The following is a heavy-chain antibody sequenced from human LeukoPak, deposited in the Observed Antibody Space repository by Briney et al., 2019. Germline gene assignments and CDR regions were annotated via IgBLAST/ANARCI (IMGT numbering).Heavy chain of an antibody. V-gene: IGHV3-30*02. D-gene: IGHD3-22*01. CDR3: AKAIGRGRITMIVVVRKDIDY. CDR2: IRYDGSNK. J-gene: IGHJ4*02. CDR1: GFTFSSYG. Sequence: PRGSLRLSCATSGFTFSSYGMHWVCQAPGKGLEWVAFIRYDGSNKYYADSVKGRFTISRDNSKNTLYLQMNSLRAEDTAVYYCAKAIGRGRITMIVVVRKDIDYWGQGTLVTVSS.